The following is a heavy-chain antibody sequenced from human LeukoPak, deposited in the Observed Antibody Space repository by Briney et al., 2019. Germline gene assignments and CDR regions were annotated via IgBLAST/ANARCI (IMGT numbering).Heavy chain of an antibody. Sequence: GASVKVSCKSSGYTFCAYYIHWVRQAPGRGLEWMGFINPSVGSTSYAQKFQGRVTITRDKSTNTVYVELSSLRSEDTAVYYCARGFPPFGYRGQGALVTVSS. CDR2: INPSVGST. CDR3: ARGFPPFGY. CDR1: GYTFCAYY. V-gene: IGHV1-46*01. J-gene: IGHJ4*02.